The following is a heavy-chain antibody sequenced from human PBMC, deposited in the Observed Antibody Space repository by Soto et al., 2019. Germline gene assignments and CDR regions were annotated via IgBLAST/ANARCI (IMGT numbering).Heavy chain of an antibody. J-gene: IGHJ4*02. Sequence: HGESLKISCEGSGYNFATYWIVWVRELPGKGLEWRGIIYPVVSYTRYSQSFQGQATISADKPFRTAYLQGSSLRDWDTASHYCARKLELFTSFDYWGLGTLVTVSS. V-gene: IGHV5-51*01. D-gene: IGHD1-7*01. CDR1: GYNFATYW. CDR2: IYPVVSYT. CDR3: ARKLELFTSFDY.